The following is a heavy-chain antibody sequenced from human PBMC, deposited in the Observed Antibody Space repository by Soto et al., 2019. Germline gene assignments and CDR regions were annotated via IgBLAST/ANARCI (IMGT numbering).Heavy chain of an antibody. CDR3: APHGATSEEGFEY. Sequence: EVQLVESGGGLVQPGGSLRLSCAASRFTFSRYWMSWVRQAPGKGLEWVATINQDGGDKDYVDSVKGRFTISRDNAKQSMYLQMNSLRVEDSAMYYCAPHGATSEEGFEYWGQGTLVTVSS. CDR1: RFTFSRYW. V-gene: IGHV3-7*01. CDR2: INQDGGDK. J-gene: IGHJ4*02. D-gene: IGHD5-12*01.